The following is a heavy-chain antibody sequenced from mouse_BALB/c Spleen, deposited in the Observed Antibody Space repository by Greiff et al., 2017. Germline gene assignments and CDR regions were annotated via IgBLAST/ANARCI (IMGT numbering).Heavy chain of an antibody. V-gene: IGHV1S26*01. D-gene: IGHD2-4*01. Sequence: QVQLQQSGAELVKPGASVKMSCKASGYTFTSYWMHWVKQRPGQGLEWIGYINPSTGYTEYNQKFKDKATLTADKSSSTAYMQLSSLTSEDSAVYYCARYYYDYSFAYWGQGTLVTVSA. J-gene: IGHJ3*01. CDR3: ARYYYDYSFAY. CDR1: GYTFTSYW. CDR2: INPSTGYT.